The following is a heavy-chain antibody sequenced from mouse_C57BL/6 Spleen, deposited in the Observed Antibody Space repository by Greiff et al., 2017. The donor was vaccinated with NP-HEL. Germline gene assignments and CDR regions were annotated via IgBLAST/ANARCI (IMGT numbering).Heavy chain of an antibody. J-gene: IGHJ4*01. V-gene: IGHV1-64*01. CDR1: GYTFTSYW. Sequence: QVQLQQPGAELVKPGASVKLSCKASGYTFTSYWMHWVKQRPGQGLEWIGMIHPNSGSTNYNEKFKSKATLTVDKSSSTAYMQLSSLTSEDSAVYYCARSEVYYKVDYWGQGTSVTVSS. D-gene: IGHD2-1*01. CDR2: IHPNSGST. CDR3: ARSEVYYKVDY.